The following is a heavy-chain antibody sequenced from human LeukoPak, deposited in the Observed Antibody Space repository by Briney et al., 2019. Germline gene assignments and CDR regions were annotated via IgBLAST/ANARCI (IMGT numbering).Heavy chain of an antibody. CDR3: ARGGNYYGSTEFDY. V-gene: IGHV3-23*01. Sequence: PGGSLRLSCAASGFTFSSYAMSWVRQAPGKGLEWVSAISGSGGSTYYADSVKGRFTISRDNSKNTLYLQMNSLRAEDTAVYYCARGGNYYGSTEFDYWGQGTLVTVSS. J-gene: IGHJ4*02. CDR2: ISGSGGST. D-gene: IGHD3-10*01. CDR1: GFTFSSYA.